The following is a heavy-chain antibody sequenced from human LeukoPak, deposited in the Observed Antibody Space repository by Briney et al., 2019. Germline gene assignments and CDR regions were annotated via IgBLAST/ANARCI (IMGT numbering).Heavy chain of an antibody. CDR3: ARGPIGIVVVPAAVYFDY. CDR1: GGSFSGYY. CDR2: INHSGST. Sequence: KPSETLSLTCAVYGGSFSGYYWSWIRQPPGKGLEWIGEINHSGSTNYNPSLKSRVTISVDTSKNQFSLKLSSVTAADTAVYYCARGPIGIVVVPAAVYFDYWGQGTLVTVSS. D-gene: IGHD2-2*01. V-gene: IGHV4-34*01. J-gene: IGHJ4*02.